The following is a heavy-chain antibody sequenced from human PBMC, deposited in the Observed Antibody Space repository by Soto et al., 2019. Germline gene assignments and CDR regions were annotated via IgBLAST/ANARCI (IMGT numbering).Heavy chain of an antibody. J-gene: IGHJ5*02. CDR2: IDPSGGVT. CDR1: GYTITKTH. CDR3: ARDVICLYNYGALGDLHYLPAPRSPDP. D-gene: IGHD1-26*01. V-gene: IGHV1-46*01. Sequence: GAAVKVSCKEWGYTITKTHLKWVRQAPGRGKEWMGMIDPSGGVTRDAQRVQGRITMTSDTSTSSVYMELRGLTSEDTAVYYCARDVICLYNYGALGDLHYLPAPRSPDP.